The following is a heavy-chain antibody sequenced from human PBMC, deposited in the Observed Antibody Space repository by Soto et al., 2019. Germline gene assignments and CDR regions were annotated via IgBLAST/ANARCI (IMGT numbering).Heavy chain of an antibody. V-gene: IGHV4-34*09. CDR3: ARVPRPYNWFDP. D-gene: IGHD6-25*01. Sequence: SETLSLTCAVYGGSFSGYYWSWIRQPPGKGLEWIGYIYYSGSTYYNPSLKSRVTISVDTSKNQFSLKLSSVTAADTAVYYCARVPRPYNWFDPWGQGTLVTV. CDR2: IYYSGST. CDR1: GGSFSGYY. J-gene: IGHJ5*02.